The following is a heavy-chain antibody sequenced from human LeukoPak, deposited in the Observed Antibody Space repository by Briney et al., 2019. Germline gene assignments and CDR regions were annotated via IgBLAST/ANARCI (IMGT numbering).Heavy chain of an antibody. CDR3: AKERGSSGYLDN. D-gene: IGHD6-6*01. V-gene: IGHV3-43*01. Sequence: GGSLRLSCAASGFTFDDYTMHWVRQAPGKGLEWVSLMSWNGVSTYYADSMKGRFTISRDNSKNSLYLQMNSLRTEDTALYYWAKERGSSGYLDNWGQETLVT. J-gene: IGHJ4*02. CDR1: GFTFDDYT. CDR2: MSWNGVST.